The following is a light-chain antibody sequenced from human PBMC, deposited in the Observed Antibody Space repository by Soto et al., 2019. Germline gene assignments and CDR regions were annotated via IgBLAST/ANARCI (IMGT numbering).Light chain of an antibody. V-gene: IGKV1-17*01. CDR2: AAS. CDR3: LQHSTYPLT. J-gene: IGKJ1*01. Sequence: DILMTQFPSTLSASVGDRVTITCRASQGIRNDLAWYQQKPGKAPTRLIYAASSLQTGVPSRFSGSGSGTEFSLAISSRQPEDFAPFYCLQHSTYPLTFGQGTKVEIK. CDR1: QGIRND.